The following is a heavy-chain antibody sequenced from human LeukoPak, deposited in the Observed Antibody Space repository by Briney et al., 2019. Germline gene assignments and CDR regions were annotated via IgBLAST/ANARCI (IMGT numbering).Heavy chain of an antibody. Sequence: SEPLSLTCTVSGGSISSYYWSWIRQPPGKGLEWIGYIFYSGSTNYNTSLESRVTISIDTSKNQFSLKLSSVTAADTAVYYCARDARAYYYYGMDVWGKGTTVTVSS. CDR1: GGSISSYY. CDR3: ARDARAYYYYGMDV. CDR2: IFYSGST. J-gene: IGHJ6*04. V-gene: IGHV4-59*01.